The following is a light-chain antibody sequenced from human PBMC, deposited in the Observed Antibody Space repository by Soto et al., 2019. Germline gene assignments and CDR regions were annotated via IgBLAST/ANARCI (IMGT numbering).Light chain of an antibody. J-gene: IGKJ2*01. Sequence: DIQMTQSPSTLSTSVGDRVTITCRASQSIGDWLAWYQQRPGKAPSLLIYDASVSASGIPTRFSGSGSGTEFTLTITGLQSDDFATYYCQQYNSYSLSTFGQGTKVEI. CDR3: QQYNSYSLST. V-gene: IGKV1-5*01. CDR1: QSIGDW. CDR2: DAS.